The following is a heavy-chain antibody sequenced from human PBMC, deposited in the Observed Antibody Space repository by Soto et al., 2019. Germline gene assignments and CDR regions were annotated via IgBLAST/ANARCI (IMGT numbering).Heavy chain of an antibody. Sequence: PSETLSLTCTVSGGSISSYYWSWIRQPAGKGLEWIGRIYTSGSTNYNPSLKSRVTMSVDTSKNQFSLKLSSVTAADTAVYYCVRDLGLGQALAWSDPWGQGPLVTVST. J-gene: IGHJ5*02. CDR3: VRDLGLGQALAWSDP. CDR2: IYTSGST. D-gene: IGHD3-16*01. V-gene: IGHV4-4*07. CDR1: GGSISSYY.